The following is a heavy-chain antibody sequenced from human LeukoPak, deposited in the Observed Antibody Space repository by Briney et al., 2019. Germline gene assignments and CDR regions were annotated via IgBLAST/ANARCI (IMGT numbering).Heavy chain of an antibody. V-gene: IGHV3-23*01. D-gene: IGHD5-18*01. J-gene: IGHJ6*03. Sequence: PGGSLRLSCAASGFTFSTYAMSWVRQAPGKGLEWVSGISGSGGGTYYADSVKGRFTISRDNSKNTLYLQMNSLRAEDTAVYYCAKDQGYSYVVDYYYMDVWGKGTTVTVSS. CDR2: ISGSGGGT. CDR1: GFTFSTYA. CDR3: AKDQGYSYVVDYYYMDV.